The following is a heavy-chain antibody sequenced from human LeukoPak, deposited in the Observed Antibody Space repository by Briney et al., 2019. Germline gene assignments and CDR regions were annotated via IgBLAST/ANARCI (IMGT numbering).Heavy chain of an antibody. CDR3: ARDLEGLERYFDY. J-gene: IGHJ4*02. CDR1: GYTFTSYA. V-gene: IGHV1-2*02. Sequence: ASVKVSCKASGYTFTSYAMHWVRQAPGQGLEWMGWITPSGGTNYPQKFQGRVAITRDTSITTAYMDLSRLTSDDTAVYYCARDLEGLERYFDYWGQGTLVTVSS. CDR2: ITPSGGT. D-gene: IGHD1-1*01.